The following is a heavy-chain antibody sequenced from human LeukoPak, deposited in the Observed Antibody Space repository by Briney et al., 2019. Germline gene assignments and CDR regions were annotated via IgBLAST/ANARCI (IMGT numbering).Heavy chain of an antibody. CDR2: MSTYNGNT. V-gene: IGHV1-18*01. CDR1: GYTFTSYG. CDR3: ARERGRYSNYYYGMDV. J-gene: IGHJ6*02. Sequence: ASVKVSCKVSGYTFTSYGISWVRQAPGQGREWRGWMSTYNGNTNYAKKLQARVTMTTDTSTSTVYMEMRSLRSDDTAVYYCARERGRYSNYYYGMDVWGQGTTVTVSS. D-gene: IGHD4-11*01.